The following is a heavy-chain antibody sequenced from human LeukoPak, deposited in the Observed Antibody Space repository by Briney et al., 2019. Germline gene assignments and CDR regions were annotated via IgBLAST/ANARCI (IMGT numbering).Heavy chain of an antibody. V-gene: IGHV3-30*04. D-gene: IGHD1-26*01. Sequence: GGSLRLSCAASGFTFSSYAMHWVRQAPGKGLEWVAVISYDGSNKYYADSVKGRFTISRDNSKNTLYLQMNSLRAEDTAVYYCARDPGTIVGATFGYFDYWGQGTLVAVSS. CDR3: ARDPGTIVGATFGYFDY. CDR2: ISYDGSNK. CDR1: GFTFSSYA. J-gene: IGHJ4*02.